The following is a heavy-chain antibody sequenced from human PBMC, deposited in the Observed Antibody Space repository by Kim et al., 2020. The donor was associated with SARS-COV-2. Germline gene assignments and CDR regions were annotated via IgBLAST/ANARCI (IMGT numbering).Heavy chain of an antibody. CDR1: GFTVSSKY. J-gene: IGHJ2*01. Sequence: GGSLRLSCAASGFTVSSKYMSWVRQAPGRGLEWVSVIYGGGSTLYADSVKGRFTISRDNSKNTLYLQMNNLRVEDTAVYYCARDVGISYWYFDLWGRGTLVTVS. CDR2: IYGGGST. CDR3: ARDVGISYWYFDL. D-gene: IGHD1-26*01. V-gene: IGHV3-53*01.